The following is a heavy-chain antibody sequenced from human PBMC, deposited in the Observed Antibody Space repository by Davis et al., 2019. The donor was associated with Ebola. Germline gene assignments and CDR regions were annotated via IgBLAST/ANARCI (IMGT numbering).Heavy chain of an antibody. CDR1: GFTFSSYW. D-gene: IGHD3-22*01. CDR2: IKQDGSEK. V-gene: IGHV3-7*03. J-gene: IGHJ4*02. CDR3: AKAQTTYYYDSSGWGFDH. Sequence: GGSLRLSCAASGFTFSSYWMSWVRQAPGKGLEWVANIKQDGSEKYYVDSVKGRFTISRDNAKNSLYLQMNSLRAEDTAVYYCAKAQTTYYYDSSGWGFDHWGQGTLVTVSS.